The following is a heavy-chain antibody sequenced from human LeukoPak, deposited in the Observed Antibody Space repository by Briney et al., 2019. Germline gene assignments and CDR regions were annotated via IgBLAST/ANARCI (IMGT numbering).Heavy chain of an antibody. CDR1: GGSINTYY. V-gene: IGHV4-4*09. CDR2: IYSTGNT. J-gene: IGHJ6*03. CDR3: AKHDTVFGAAHFYMDV. Sequence: SETLSLTCAVSGGSINTYYWSWIRQPPGKGLEWVGYIYSTGNTNYNPSLKGRVTISLDTSKNQFSLNLSSVTAADTAVYYCAKHDTVFGAAHFYMDVWGKGTTVSVSS. D-gene: IGHD3-3*01.